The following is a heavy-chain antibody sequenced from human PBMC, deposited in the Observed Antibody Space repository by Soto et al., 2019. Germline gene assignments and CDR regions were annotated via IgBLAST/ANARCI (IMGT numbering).Heavy chain of an antibody. Sequence: GGSLRLSCEVSGFTFSAYWMHWVRQVPGKGLIWVSRISDDGSTTTYADSVKGRFTISRDNAKNTLYLQMNSLRADDTGLYYCTRGPRVSSTGTGAHWGQGTLLIVSS. J-gene: IGHJ4*02. D-gene: IGHD1-1*01. V-gene: IGHV3-74*01. CDR2: ISDDGSTT. CDR3: TRGPRVSSTGTGAH. CDR1: GFTFSAYW.